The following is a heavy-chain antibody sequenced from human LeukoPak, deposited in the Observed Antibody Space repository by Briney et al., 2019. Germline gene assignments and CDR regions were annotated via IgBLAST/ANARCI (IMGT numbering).Heavy chain of an antibody. CDR3: ARSYSSSARDYYYYYGMDV. CDR1: GGSFSGYY. CDR2: INHSGST. D-gene: IGHD6-6*01. V-gene: IGHV4-34*01. J-gene: IGHJ6*02. Sequence: ASETLSLTCAVYGGSFSGYYWSWIRQPPGKGLEWIGEINHSGSTNYNPSLKSRVTISVDTSKNQFSLKLCSVTAADTAVYYCARSYSSSARDYYYYYGMDVWGQGTTVTVSS.